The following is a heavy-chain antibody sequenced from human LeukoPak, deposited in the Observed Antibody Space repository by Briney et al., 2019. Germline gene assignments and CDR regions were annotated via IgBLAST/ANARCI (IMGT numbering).Heavy chain of an antibody. J-gene: IGHJ4*02. CDR3: ATGGGRAGDFDY. Sequence: GGSLRLSCAASGFTFTSYDMNWVRQAPGKGLEWVAKIKQDGGEKYYPDSLKGRISISRDNAKKTPQLQMNNLRAEDTALYYCATGGGRAGDFDYWGQGTVVTVSS. D-gene: IGHD2-15*01. CDR1: GFTFTSYD. V-gene: IGHV3-7*05. CDR2: IKQDGGEK.